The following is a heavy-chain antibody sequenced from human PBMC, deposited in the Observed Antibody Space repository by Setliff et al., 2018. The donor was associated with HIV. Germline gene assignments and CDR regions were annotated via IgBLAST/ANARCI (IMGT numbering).Heavy chain of an antibody. CDR2: TYFDGTT. J-gene: IGHJ4*02. CDR3: AGRDNRYFDF. Sequence: SETXSLTCTVSGGSVNSGSFYWTWIRQLPGKGLEWIGNTYFDGTTNYNPSLKSRVAISLDTSKHQFSLQLTSVTGADTAVYYCAGRDNRYFDFWGQGMLVTVSS. D-gene: IGHD1-20*01. CDR1: GGSVNSGSFY. V-gene: IGHV4-31*03.